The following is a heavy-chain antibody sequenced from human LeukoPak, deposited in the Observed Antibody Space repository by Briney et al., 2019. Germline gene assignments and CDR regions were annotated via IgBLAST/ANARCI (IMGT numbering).Heavy chain of an antibody. D-gene: IGHD3-10*01. V-gene: IGHV1-18*01. Sequence: GASVRVSCKASGYTFTSYGISWVRQAPGQGLEWMGWISAYNGNTNYAQKLQGRVTMTTDTSTSTAYMELRSLRSDDTAVYYCARDRGSMVRGVKKLIYYFDYWGQGTLVTVSS. J-gene: IGHJ4*02. CDR1: GYTFTSYG. CDR3: ARDRGSMVRGVKKLIYYFDY. CDR2: ISAYNGNT.